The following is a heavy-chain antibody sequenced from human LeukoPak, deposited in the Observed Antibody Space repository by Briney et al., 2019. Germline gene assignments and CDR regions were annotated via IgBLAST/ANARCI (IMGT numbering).Heavy chain of an antibody. Sequence: SVKVSCKASGGTFSSYAISWVRQAPGQGLEWMGGIIPIFGTANYAQKFQGRVTMTRSTSISTAYMELSSLRSEDTAIYYCARGGFGSGSHFDYWGQGTLVTVSS. CDR2: IIPIFGTA. V-gene: IGHV1-69*05. D-gene: IGHD3-10*01. J-gene: IGHJ4*02. CDR3: ARGGFGSGSHFDY. CDR1: GGTFSSYA.